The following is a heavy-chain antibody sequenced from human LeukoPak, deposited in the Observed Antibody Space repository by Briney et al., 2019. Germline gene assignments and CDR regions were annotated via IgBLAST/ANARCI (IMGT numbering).Heavy chain of an antibody. CDR3: ASVRFLEGSGAGAFDI. Sequence: SETLSLTCVVYGGSFSGPYWSWIRQTPGKGLEWIGEINHSGRTNYNPSLKSRVTMSVDTSKNQISLKLSSVTAADTAVYYCASVRFLEGSGAGAFDIWGQGTMVTVSS. V-gene: IGHV4-34*01. CDR2: INHSGRT. CDR1: GGSFSGPY. J-gene: IGHJ3*02. D-gene: IGHD3-3*01.